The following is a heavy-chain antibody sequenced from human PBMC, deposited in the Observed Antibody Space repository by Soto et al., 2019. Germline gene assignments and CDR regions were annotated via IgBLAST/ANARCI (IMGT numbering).Heavy chain of an antibody. J-gene: IGHJ4*02. D-gene: IGHD4-17*01. CDR3: VREGRYGEYYDY. CDR2: ISGSGGST. CDR1: GFTFSSYA. Sequence: GGSLRLSCAASGFTFSSYAMSWVRQAPGKGLEWVSGISGSGGSTYYADSVKGRFTISRDNSKNTLYLQMNSLRAEDTAVYYCVREGRYGEYYDYWGQGTLVTVSS. V-gene: IGHV3-23*01.